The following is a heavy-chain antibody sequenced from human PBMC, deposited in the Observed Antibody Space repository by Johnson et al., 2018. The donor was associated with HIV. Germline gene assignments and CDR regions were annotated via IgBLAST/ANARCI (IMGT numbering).Heavy chain of an antibody. Sequence: VQLVESGGGLVQPGGSLRLSCAASGITVGTNYMSWVRQAPGKGLEWVSVIFSVGDVYYADSVKGRFTISRDNSKNTLYLQMNSLRAEDTAVYYCASWESVSSGRGAFDIWGQGTMVTVSS. V-gene: IGHV3-66*02. CDR3: ASWESVSSGRGAFDI. J-gene: IGHJ3*02. CDR1: GITVGTNY. D-gene: IGHD1-26*01. CDR2: IFSVGDV.